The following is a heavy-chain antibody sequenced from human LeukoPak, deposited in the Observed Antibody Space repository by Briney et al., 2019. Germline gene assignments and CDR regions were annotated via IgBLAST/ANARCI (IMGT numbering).Heavy chain of an antibody. D-gene: IGHD2-15*01. CDR1: GGSINSYF. CDR2: IYYSGST. J-gene: IGHJ4*02. CDR3: ARHDEDGRNFAY. V-gene: IGHV4-59*08. Sequence: SETLSLTCTVSGGSINSYFWSWIRQPPGKGLEWIGYIYYSGSTNYNPSLKSRLTISVDTSKNQFSLKLSSVTAVDTAVYYCARHDEDGRNFAYWGQGILVTVSS.